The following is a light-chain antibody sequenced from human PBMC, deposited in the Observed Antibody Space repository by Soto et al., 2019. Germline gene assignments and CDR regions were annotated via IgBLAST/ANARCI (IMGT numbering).Light chain of an antibody. V-gene: IGLV2-14*01. CDR2: EVT. J-gene: IGLJ1*01. CDR3: SSYTNINTRACV. Sequence: QSVLTQPASVSGSPGQSITISCTGTSGDIGSYNRVSWYQQDPGKAPKLIIYEVTDRPSGVSNRFSGSKSGNTASLTISWLQAEDEAEYYCSSYTNINTRACVFGTGTKLTVL. CDR1: SGDIGSYNR.